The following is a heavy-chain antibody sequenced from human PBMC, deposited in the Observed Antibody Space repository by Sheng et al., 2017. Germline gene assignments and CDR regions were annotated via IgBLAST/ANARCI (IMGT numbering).Heavy chain of an antibody. CDR1: GGSVRSDNYY. J-gene: IGHJ3*01. Sequence: QVQLQESGPRLVKPSETLSLTCTVSGGSVRSDNYYWSWIRQSPGKGLEWIGNIHHRGNTKYNPSLKSRVTISVDTSKNQFSLKLNSVTAADTAVYFCARDSGWAEAFDFWGQGTLVTVSP. CDR3: ARDSGWAEAFDF. CDR2: IHHRGNT. D-gene: IGHD3-16*01. V-gene: IGHV4-61*01.